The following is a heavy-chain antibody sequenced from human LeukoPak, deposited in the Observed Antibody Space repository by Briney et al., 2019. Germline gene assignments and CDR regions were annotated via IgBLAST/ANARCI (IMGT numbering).Heavy chain of an antibody. CDR3: ARDLMVGATIVFDY. Sequence: PGGSLRLSCAASGFTFSSYWMSWVRQAPGKGLEWVANIKQDGSEKYYVDSVKGRFTISRDNAENSLYLQMNSLRAEDTAVYYCARDLMVGATIVFDYWGQGTLVTVSS. J-gene: IGHJ4*02. V-gene: IGHV3-7*01. CDR2: IKQDGSEK. CDR1: GFTFSSYW. D-gene: IGHD1-26*01.